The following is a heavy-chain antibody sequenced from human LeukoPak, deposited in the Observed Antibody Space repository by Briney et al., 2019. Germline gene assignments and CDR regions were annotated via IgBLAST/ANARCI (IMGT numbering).Heavy chain of an antibody. Sequence: ASVKVSCKASGYMFTDYFMHWVRQAPGQGPEWMGWFNPKSGDKNYAQQFQGRVTMTRDTSINTAYMEMSGLTSDDTAVYYCARAQLLTAPAGTFADSWGQGTLVTVSS. J-gene: IGHJ4*02. D-gene: IGHD6-13*01. CDR1: GYMFTDYF. V-gene: IGHV1-2*02. CDR2: FNPKSGDK. CDR3: ARAQLLTAPAGTFADS.